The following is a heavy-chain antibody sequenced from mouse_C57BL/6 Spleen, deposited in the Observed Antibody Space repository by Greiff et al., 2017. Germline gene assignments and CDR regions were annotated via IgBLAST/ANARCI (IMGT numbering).Heavy chain of an antibody. CDR2: ISDGGSYT. D-gene: IGHD2-5*01. J-gene: IGHJ4*01. CDR1: GFTFSSYA. V-gene: IGHV5-4*01. Sequence: EVKLMESGGGLVKPGGSLKLSCAASGFTFSSYAMSWVRQTPEKRLEWVATISDGGSYTYYPDNVKGRFTISRDNAKNNLYLQMSHLKSEDTAMYYCARDYYSNFSMDYWGQGTSVTVSS. CDR3: ARDYYSNFSMDY.